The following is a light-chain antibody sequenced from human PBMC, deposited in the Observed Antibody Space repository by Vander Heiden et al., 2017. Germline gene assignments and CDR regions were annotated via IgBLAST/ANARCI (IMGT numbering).Light chain of an antibody. CDR3: QIWDTDRDHPV. Sequence: SALTQPPSVSLSLGQTAVITCGGDNIAAESVHWYQQKPGQAPLLLVFDDTDRPSGIPDRFSGSNSGNTATLTISRLEAGDEAAYFCQIWDTDRDHPVFGGGTELTVL. V-gene: IGLV3-21*02. CDR1: NIAAES. J-gene: IGLJ2*01. CDR2: DDT.